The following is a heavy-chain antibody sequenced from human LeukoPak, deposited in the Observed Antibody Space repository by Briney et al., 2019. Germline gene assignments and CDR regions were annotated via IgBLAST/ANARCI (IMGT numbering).Heavy chain of an antibody. CDR3: ARGDDSSGWSYYYYGMDV. Sequence: SQTLSLTCTVSGVSISSGSYYWSWIRQPAGKGLEWIGRIYTSGSTNYNPSLKSRVTISVDTSKNQFSLKLSSVTAADTAVYYCARGDDSSGWSYYYYGMDVWGQGTTVTVSS. CDR2: IYTSGST. CDR1: GVSISSGSYY. D-gene: IGHD6-19*01. V-gene: IGHV4-61*02. J-gene: IGHJ6*02.